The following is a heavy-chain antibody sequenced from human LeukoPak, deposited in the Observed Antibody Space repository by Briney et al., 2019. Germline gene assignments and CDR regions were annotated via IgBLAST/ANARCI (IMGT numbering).Heavy chain of an antibody. CDR2: MNPNSGNT. CDR3: ARGPIAAAGDY. CDR1: GYTFTSYD. D-gene: IGHD6-13*01. V-gene: IGHV1-8*02. Sequence: ASVKVSCKASGYTFTSYDINWVRQATGQGLEWMGWMNPNSGNTGYAQKLQGRVTMTTDTSASTVYMEMRSLTSDDTAVYYCARGPIAAAGDYWGQGTLVTVSS. J-gene: IGHJ4*02.